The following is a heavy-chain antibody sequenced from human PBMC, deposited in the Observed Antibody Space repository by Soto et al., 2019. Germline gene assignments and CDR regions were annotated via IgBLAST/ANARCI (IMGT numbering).Heavy chain of an antibody. J-gene: IGHJ5*02. CDR1: GGSISSYY. V-gene: IGHV4-59*01. Sequence: SETLSLTCTVSGGSISSYYWSWIRQPPGKGLERIGYIHYSGSTNYNPSLKSRVTISVDTSKNQFPLKLSSVTAADTAVYHCARESKVTTFSSWFDPWGQGTLVTVSS. CDR3: ARESKVTTFSSWFDP. D-gene: IGHD4-17*01. CDR2: IHYSGST.